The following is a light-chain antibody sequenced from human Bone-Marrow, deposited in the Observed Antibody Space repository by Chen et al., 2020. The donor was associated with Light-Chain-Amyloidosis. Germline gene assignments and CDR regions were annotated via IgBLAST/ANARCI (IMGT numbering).Light chain of an antibody. Sequence: QSVLTQPPSASGTPGQRVTISCSGSSSNIGSNTVNWYQQLPGTAPKLLIYSNNQRPSGLPDRFSGSKSGTSASLAISGLQSEDEADYYCAAWDDSLNVVVFGGGTKLTVL. V-gene: IGLV1-44*01. CDR2: SNN. CDR3: AAWDDSLNVVV. J-gene: IGLJ2*01. CDR1: SSNIGSNT.